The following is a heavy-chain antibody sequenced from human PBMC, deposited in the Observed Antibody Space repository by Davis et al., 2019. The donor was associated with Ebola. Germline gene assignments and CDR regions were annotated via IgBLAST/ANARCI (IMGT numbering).Heavy chain of an antibody. V-gene: IGHV2-26*01. CDR2: IFSNDEK. Sequence: SGPTLVKPPETLTLTCTVSGFSLSNARMGVSWIRQPPGKALEWLAHIFSNDEKSYSTSLKSRLTISKDTSKSQVVLTMTNMDPVDTATYYCARTPGAPGWFDPWGQGTLVTVSS. D-gene: IGHD3-10*01. CDR1: GFSLSNARMG. CDR3: ARTPGAPGWFDP. J-gene: IGHJ5*02.